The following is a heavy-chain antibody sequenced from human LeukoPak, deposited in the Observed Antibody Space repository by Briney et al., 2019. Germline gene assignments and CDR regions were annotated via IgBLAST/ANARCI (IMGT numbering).Heavy chain of an antibody. CDR1: GYTFTGYY. CDR2: INPNSGGT. J-gene: IGHJ6*03. D-gene: IGHD6-6*01. CDR3: ARVLYSSSSGGVYYMDV. Sequence: ASVKVSCKASGYTFTGYYMHWVRQAPGQGLEWMGWINPNSGGTNYAQKFQGRVTMTRDTSISTAYMELSRLRSDDTAVYYCARVLYSSSSGGVYYMDVWGKGTTVTVSS. V-gene: IGHV1-2*02.